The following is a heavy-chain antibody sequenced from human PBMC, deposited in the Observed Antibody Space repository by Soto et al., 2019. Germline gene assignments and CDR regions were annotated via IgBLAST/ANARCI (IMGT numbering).Heavy chain of an antibody. CDR1: GFTFSSYA. J-gene: IGHJ4*02. D-gene: IGHD3-22*01. V-gene: IGHV3-23*01. CDR3: AKSQTYYYDSSGYMGPFDY. CDR2: ISGSGGST. Sequence: GGSLRLSCAASGFTFSSYAMSWVRQAPGKGLEWVSAISGSGGSTYYADSVKGRFTISRDNSKNTLYLQMNSLRAEDTAVYYCAKSQTYYYDSSGYMGPFDYWGQGTLVTVSS.